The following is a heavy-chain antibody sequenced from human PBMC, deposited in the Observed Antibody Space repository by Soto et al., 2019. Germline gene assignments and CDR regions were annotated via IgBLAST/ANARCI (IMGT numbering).Heavy chain of an antibody. Sequence: WPSVKVSCKASGYTFTSYGISWVRQAPGQGLEWIGWISAYNGNTNYAQKLQGRVTMTTDTSTSTAYMELRSLRSDDTAVYYCARGSYKNWFDPWGQGTLVTVSS. D-gene: IGHD1-1*01. CDR3: ARGSYKNWFDP. CDR1: GYTFTSYG. J-gene: IGHJ5*02. CDR2: ISAYNGNT. V-gene: IGHV1-18*01.